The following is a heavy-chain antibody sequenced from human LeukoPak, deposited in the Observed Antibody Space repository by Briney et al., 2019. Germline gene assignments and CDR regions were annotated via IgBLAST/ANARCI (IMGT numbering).Heavy chain of an antibody. CDR2: INWNGGST. V-gene: IGHV3-20*04. CDR3: ARNKYSSSWYGTFDY. J-gene: IGHJ4*02. Sequence: PGGSLRLSCAASGFTFDDYGMSLVRQAPGKGLEWVSGINWNGGSTGYADSVKGRFTISRDNAKNSLYLQMNSLRAEDTALYYRARNKYSSSWYGTFDYWGQGTLVTVSS. D-gene: IGHD6-13*01. CDR1: GFTFDDYG.